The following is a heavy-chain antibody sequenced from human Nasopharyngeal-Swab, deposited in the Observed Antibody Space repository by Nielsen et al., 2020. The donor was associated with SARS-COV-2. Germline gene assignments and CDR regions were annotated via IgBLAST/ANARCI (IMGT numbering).Heavy chain of an antibody. CDR1: GGSVSSGSYY. CDR3: ARSGDDFWSGYFDY. V-gene: IGHV4-61*01. Sequence: GSLRLSCTVSGGSVSSGSYYWSWIRQPPGKGLEWIGYIYYSGSTNYNPSLKSRVTISVDTSKNQFSLKLSSVTAADTAVYYCARSGDDFWSGYFDYWGKGTLVTVSS. D-gene: IGHD3-3*01. J-gene: IGHJ4*02. CDR2: IYYSGST.